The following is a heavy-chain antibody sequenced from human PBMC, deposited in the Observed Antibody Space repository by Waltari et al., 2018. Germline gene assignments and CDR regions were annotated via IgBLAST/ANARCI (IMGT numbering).Heavy chain of an antibody. CDR1: GYTFSPYS. CDR3: ARDARLINFDY. Sequence: QVQLVQSGSELKNPGASVKISCRTAGYTFSPYSINWLRQAPGQRLEWMGYISTYTGNPTYAQGFTGRFVFSLDTSVSTAYLQIDGLRAEDTGLYYCARDARLINFDYWGQGTLVTVSS. J-gene: IGHJ4*02. D-gene: IGHD3-16*01. CDR2: ISTYTGNP. V-gene: IGHV7-4-1*01.